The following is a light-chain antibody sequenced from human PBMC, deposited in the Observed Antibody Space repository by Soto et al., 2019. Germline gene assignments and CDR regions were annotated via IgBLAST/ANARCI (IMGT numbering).Light chain of an antibody. Sequence: QSVLTQPRSVSGAPGQRVTISCTGSSSNIGAGYDVHWYRQLPGSAPQLLIHGNSNRPSGVPDRFSGSKSGPSASLAITGLQAEDEADYYCQSYDSSLSNSVIFGGGTKLTVL. V-gene: IGLV1-40*01. J-gene: IGLJ2*01. CDR2: GNS. CDR1: SSNIGAGYD. CDR3: QSYDSSLSNSVI.